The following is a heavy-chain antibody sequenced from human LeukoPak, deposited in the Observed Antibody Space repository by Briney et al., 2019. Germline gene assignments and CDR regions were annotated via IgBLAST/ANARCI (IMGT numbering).Heavy chain of an antibody. CDR1: GDSIRSGGYY. CDR3: ARVYGDYPSYFDL. V-gene: IGHV4-31*03. CDR2: IYYSGRT. D-gene: IGHD4-17*01. J-gene: IGHJ4*02. Sequence: PSETLSLTCTVSGDSIRSGGYYWSWVRQHPGKGLEWIGYIYYSGRTYYNTSLKSRLTISADTSKNQFSLKMSSVTAADTAVLYCARVYGDYPSYFDLWGKGTLVAVSS.